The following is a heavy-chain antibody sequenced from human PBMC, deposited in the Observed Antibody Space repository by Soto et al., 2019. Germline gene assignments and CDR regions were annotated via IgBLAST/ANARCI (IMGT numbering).Heavy chain of an antibody. D-gene: IGHD4-17*01. CDR2: ISSSSSYI. J-gene: IGHJ3*02. CDR1: GFTFTRYS. CDR3: ARGALNHGDPTDFDI. V-gene: IGHV3-21*01. Sequence: KTGGSLRLSCAASGFTFTRYSMNWVRQAPGKGLEWVSSISSSSSYIYYADSVKCRFTISRDNAKNSLYLQMNSLRAEDTAVYYCARGALNHGDPTDFDIWGQGTMVTVSS.